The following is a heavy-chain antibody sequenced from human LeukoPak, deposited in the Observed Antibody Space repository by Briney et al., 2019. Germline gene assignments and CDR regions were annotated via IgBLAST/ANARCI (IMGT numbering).Heavy chain of an antibody. D-gene: IGHD5-24*01. V-gene: IGHV3-21*01. CDR2: ISSSSSYI. CDR3: ARVEGLQRAHEDC. CDR1: GFTFSSYS. Sequence: PGGSLRLSCADSGFTFSSYSMNWVRQAPGKGLEWGSSISSSSSYIYYADSVKGRFTISRDNAKNSLYLQMNSLRAEDTAVYYCARVEGLQRAHEDCWGQGTLVTVSS. J-gene: IGHJ4*02.